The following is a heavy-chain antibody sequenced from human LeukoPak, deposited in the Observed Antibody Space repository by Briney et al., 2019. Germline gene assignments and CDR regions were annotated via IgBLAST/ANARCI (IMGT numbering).Heavy chain of an antibody. CDR3: ARGLEDYSTTTYPLLKY. Sequence: ASVKVSCKASGYTFTTYDISWVRQATGQGLEWMGWMNPNSGDTGYARKFQGRVTLTRNPSISTAYMELSSLRSDDTAVYYCARGLEDYSTTTYPLLKYWGQGTLVTVAS. J-gene: IGHJ4*02. V-gene: IGHV1-8*01. CDR1: GYTFTTYD. D-gene: IGHD2/OR15-2a*01. CDR2: MNPNSGDT.